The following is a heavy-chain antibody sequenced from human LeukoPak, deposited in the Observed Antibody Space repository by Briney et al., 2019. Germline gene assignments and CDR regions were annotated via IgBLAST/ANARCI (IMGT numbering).Heavy chain of an antibody. Sequence: SGTLSLTCAVSGGSISSSNWWSWVRQPPGKGLEWIGETYHSGSTNYNPSLKSRVTISVDKSKNQFSLNLSSVTAADTAVYYCARANYNSSEYYFDYWGQGTLVTVSS. CDR1: GGSISSSNW. CDR3: ARANYNSSEYYFDY. J-gene: IGHJ4*02. V-gene: IGHV4-4*02. CDR2: TYHSGST. D-gene: IGHD3-22*01.